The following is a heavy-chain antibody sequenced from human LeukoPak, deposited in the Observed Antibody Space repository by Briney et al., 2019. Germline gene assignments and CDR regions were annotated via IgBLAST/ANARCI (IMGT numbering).Heavy chain of an antibody. Sequence: PSETLSLTCTVSGGSISSGGYYWSWIRQHPGKGLEWIGYIYYSGSTYYNPSLKSRVTISVDTSKNQFSLKLSSVTAADTAVYYCARVSRDSSIAARGPFDYWGQGTLVTVSS. CDR3: ARVSRDSSIAARGPFDY. V-gene: IGHV4-31*03. CDR2: IYYSGST. D-gene: IGHD6-6*01. CDR1: GGSISSGGYY. J-gene: IGHJ4*02.